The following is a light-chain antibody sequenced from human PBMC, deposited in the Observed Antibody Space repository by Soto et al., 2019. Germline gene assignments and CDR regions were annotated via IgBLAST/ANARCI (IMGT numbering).Light chain of an antibody. CDR1: SSNIGSNV. CDR2: GHN. J-gene: IGLJ1*01. V-gene: IGLV1-44*01. Sequence: QSVLTQPPSVSGTPGQRVTISCAGSSSNIGSNVVNCYQHPPGRAPKLLIYGHNQRPSGVPDRFSGPKSGTSASLAISGLQAEDEAEYYCAAWDENMSGFYVFGTGTKGTAL. CDR3: AAWDENMSGFYV.